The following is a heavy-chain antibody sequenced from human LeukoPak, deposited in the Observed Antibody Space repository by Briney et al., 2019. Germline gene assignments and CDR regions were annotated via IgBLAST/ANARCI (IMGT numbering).Heavy chain of an antibody. D-gene: IGHD3-10*01. CDR3: ARDRGYYYGSGSAGSLDY. CDR1: GFTFSSYW. V-gene: IGHV3-7*01. J-gene: IGHJ4*02. Sequence: GGSLRLSCAASGFTFSSYWMSWVRQAPGKGLEWVANIKQDGSEKYYVGSVKGRFTISRDNAKNSLYLQMNSLRAEDTAVYYCARDRGYYYGSGSAGSLDYWGQGTLVTVSS. CDR2: IKQDGSEK.